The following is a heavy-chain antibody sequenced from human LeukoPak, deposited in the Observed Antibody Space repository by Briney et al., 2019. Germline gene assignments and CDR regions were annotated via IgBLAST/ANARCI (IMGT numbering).Heavy chain of an antibody. Sequence: GASVKVSCKASGYTFTGYYMHWVRQAPGQGLEWMGWINPNSGGTNYAQDFHGRVTMTRDTSISTAYMELSRLRSDDTAVYYCAKVVVVAGNHRGYFDYWGQGTLVTVSS. CDR1: GYTFTGYY. CDR3: AKVVVVAGNHRGYFDY. CDR2: INPNSGGT. V-gene: IGHV1-2*02. J-gene: IGHJ4*02. D-gene: IGHD6-19*01.